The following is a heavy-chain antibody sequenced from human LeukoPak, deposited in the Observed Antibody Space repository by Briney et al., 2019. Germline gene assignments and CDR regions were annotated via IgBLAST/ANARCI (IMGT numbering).Heavy chain of an antibody. Sequence: PGGSLRLSCAASGFTFSDYDMNWIRQAPGKGLEWVSYISSSGSTIYYAGSVKGRFTISRDNAKNSLYLQMNSLRAEDTAVYYCAREGPSIVVVTATDAFDIWGQGTMVTVSS. J-gene: IGHJ3*02. V-gene: IGHV3-11*01. D-gene: IGHD2-21*02. CDR1: GFTFSDYD. CDR3: AREGPSIVVVTATDAFDI. CDR2: ISSSGSTI.